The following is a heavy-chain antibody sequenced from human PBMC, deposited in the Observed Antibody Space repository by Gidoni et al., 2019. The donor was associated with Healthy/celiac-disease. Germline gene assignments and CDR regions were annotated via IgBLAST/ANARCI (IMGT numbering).Heavy chain of an antibody. D-gene: IGHD3-3*01. J-gene: IGHJ4*02. CDR3: ARDPTYYDFWSGS. V-gene: IGHV1-2*02. Sequence: QVQLVQSGAEVKKPGASVKVSCKASGYTFTGYYMHWVRRAPGQGLEWRGWINPNSGGTNYAQKFQGRVTMTRDTSISTAYMGLSRLRSDDTAVYYCARDPTYYDFWSGSWGQGTLVTVSS. CDR1: GYTFTGYY. CDR2: INPNSGGT.